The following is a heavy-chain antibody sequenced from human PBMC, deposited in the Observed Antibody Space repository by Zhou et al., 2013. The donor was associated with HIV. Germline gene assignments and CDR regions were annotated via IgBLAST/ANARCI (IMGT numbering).Heavy chain of an antibody. CDR2: IKQDGTEK. CDR3: AAHSSGYWG. V-gene: IGHV3-7*01. Sequence: EVQLVQSGGGLVQPGGSLRLSCTASGFTLSTFWMSWVRQAPGKGLEWVTNIKQDGTEKYYVDSVKGRFTISRDNAKNSLYLQMNSLRVEDTAVYYCAAHSSGYWGWGQGTLVTVSS. CDR1: GFTLSTFW. J-gene: IGHJ4*02. D-gene: IGHD3-22*01.